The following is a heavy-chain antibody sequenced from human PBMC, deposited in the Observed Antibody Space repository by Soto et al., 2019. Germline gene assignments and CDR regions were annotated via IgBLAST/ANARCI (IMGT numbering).Heavy chain of an antibody. CDR1: GGTFSSYA. CDR2: IIPIFGTA. V-gene: IGHV1-69*13. J-gene: IGHJ4*02. Sequence: SVKVSCKASGGTFSSYAISWVRQAPGQGLEWMGGIIPIFGTANYAQKFQGRVTITADESTSTAYMELSSLRSEDTAVYYCAREASRWFVDRPLDYWRQVTPVTVSS. CDR3: AREASRWFVDRPLDY. D-gene: IGHD3-10*01.